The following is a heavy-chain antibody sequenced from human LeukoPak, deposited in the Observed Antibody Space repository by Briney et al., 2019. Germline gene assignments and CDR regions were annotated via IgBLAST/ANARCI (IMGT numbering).Heavy chain of an antibody. V-gene: IGHV3-30-3*01. CDR3: ARDDGGTMVL. J-gene: IGHJ4*02. D-gene: IGHD3-10*01. CDR1: GFTFSSYA. CDR2: ISYDGSNK. Sequence: PGGSLRLSCVASGFTFSSYAMHWVRQAPGKGLEWVAVISYDGSNKYYADSVKGRFTISRDNSKNTLYLQMNSLRAEDTAVYYCARDDGGTMVLWGQGTLVTVPS.